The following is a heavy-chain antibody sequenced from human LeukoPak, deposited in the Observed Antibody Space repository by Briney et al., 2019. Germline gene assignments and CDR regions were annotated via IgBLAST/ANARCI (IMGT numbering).Heavy chain of an antibody. V-gene: IGHV4-39*01. J-gene: IGHJ4*02. Sequence: SETLSLTCTVSGGSISSSNYYWGWIRQPPGKGLEWIGSIHYSGSTYYNPSLRSRITISVDTSRNQFSLKLSSVTATDTAVYYCARLVQLIGVVREDWGQGTLVTVSS. CDR3: ARLVQLIGVVRED. CDR2: IHYSGST. D-gene: IGHD3-3*01. CDR1: GGSISSSNYY.